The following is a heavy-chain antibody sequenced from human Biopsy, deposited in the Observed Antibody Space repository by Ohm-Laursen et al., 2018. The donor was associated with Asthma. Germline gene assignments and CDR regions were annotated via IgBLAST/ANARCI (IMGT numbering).Heavy chain of an antibody. CDR1: GFAFGNYA. CDR2: ISFDGSNE. J-gene: IGHJ4*02. CDR3: AKELFPGWELRRGPDS. Sequence: SLRLSCSASGFAFGNYAMYWVRQAPGKGLEWVAVISFDGSNEDYADSVKGRFTISRDNSKNTLFLEMNSLRPEDTAVYYCAKELFPGWELRRGPDSWGQGTLVTVSS. V-gene: IGHV3-30*18. D-gene: IGHD1-26*01.